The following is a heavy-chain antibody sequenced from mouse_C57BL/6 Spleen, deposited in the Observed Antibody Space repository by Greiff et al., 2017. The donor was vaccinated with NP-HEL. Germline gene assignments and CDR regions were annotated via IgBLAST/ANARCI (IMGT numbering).Heavy chain of an antibody. D-gene: IGHD1-1*01. CDR1: GYSFTGYF. Sequence: VQLQQSGPELVKPGDSVKISCKASGYSFTGYFMNWVMQSHGKSLEWIGRINPYNGDTFYNQKFKGKATLTVDKSSSTAHMALRSLTSEDSAVYCCAREGVTPVVAECFEVWGTGTTVTVSS. CDR3: AREGVTPVVAECFEV. J-gene: IGHJ1*03. CDR2: INPYNGDT. V-gene: IGHV1-20*01.